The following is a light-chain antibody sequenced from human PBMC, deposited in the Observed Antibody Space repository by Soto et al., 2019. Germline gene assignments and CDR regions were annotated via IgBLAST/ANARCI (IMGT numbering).Light chain of an antibody. CDR2: GAS. CDR1: QSVSSSY. J-gene: IGKJ4*01. Sequence: EIVLTQSPGTLSLSPGERATLSCRASQSVSSSYLSWYQQKPGQAPRRLIYGASSRATGIPDRFSGSGSGTDFTLTISRLEPEDFAVYYCQQYGSSFPLTFGGGTKVEIK. CDR3: QQYGSSFPLT. V-gene: IGKV3-20*01.